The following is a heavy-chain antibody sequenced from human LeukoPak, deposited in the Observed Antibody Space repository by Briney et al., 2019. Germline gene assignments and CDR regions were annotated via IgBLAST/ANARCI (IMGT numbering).Heavy chain of an antibody. Sequence: ASVKVSCKASGYTFTGYYMHWVRQAPGQGLEWMGWINTDNGNTNYAQKFKGRVTMTTDTSTSTAYMELRSLRSDDTAVYYCARDSPLGGSGLDYWGQGTLVTVSS. D-gene: IGHD6-19*01. CDR2: INTDNGNT. J-gene: IGHJ4*02. V-gene: IGHV1-18*04. CDR1: GYTFTGYY. CDR3: ARDSPLGGSGLDY.